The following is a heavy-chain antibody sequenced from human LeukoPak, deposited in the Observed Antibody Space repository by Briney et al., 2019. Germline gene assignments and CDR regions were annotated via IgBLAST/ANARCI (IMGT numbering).Heavy chain of an antibody. Sequence: GASVKVSCKASGYTFTGYYMHWVRQAPGQGLEWMGWINPNSGGTNYAQKFQGRVTMTRDTSISTAYMELSRLRSDDTAVYYCARDRPRGYSGYDFRDDAFDIWGQGTMVTVSS. CDR1: GYTFTGYY. J-gene: IGHJ3*02. D-gene: IGHD5-12*01. CDR2: INPNSGGT. V-gene: IGHV1-2*02. CDR3: ARDRPRGYSGYDFRDDAFDI.